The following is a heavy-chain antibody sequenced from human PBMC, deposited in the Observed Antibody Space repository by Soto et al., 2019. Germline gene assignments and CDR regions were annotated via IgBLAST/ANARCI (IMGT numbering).Heavy chain of an antibody. Sequence: QVQLVQSGAEVKKPGSSVKVSCKASGGTFSSYALSWVRQAPGQGLEWMGGIIPIFGTANYAQKFQGRVTITADESTSTAYMELSSLRSEDTAVYYCARERLHYYDSSGYNDYWGQGTLVTVSS. CDR3: ARERLHYYDSSGYNDY. CDR2: IIPIFGTA. J-gene: IGHJ4*02. CDR1: GGTFSSYA. V-gene: IGHV1-69*01. D-gene: IGHD3-22*01.